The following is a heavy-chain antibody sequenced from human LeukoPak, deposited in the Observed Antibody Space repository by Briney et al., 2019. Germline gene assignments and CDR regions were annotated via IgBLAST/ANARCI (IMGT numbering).Heavy chain of an antibody. CDR1: GFTFSSYE. CDR2: ISSSGSTI. Sequence: PGGSLRLSCAASGFTFSSYEMNWVRQAPGKGLEWASYISSSGSTIYYADSVKGRFTISRDNAKNSLYLQMNSLRAEDTAVYYCARSAWFGELWVDYWGQGTLVTVSS. V-gene: IGHV3-48*03. J-gene: IGHJ4*02. D-gene: IGHD3-10*01. CDR3: ARSAWFGELWVDY.